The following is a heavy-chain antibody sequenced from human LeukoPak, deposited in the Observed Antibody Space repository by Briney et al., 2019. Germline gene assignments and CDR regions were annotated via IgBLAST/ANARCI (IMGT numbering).Heavy chain of an antibody. CDR2: ISAYNGNR. CDR3: ARLIPQIVVPGAVDY. D-gene: IGHD2-2*01. J-gene: IGHJ4*02. CDR1: GYTFRRYA. V-gene: IGHV1-18*01. Sequence: ASVKVSCKASGYTFRRYAISWVRQAPGQGLEWMGWISAYNGNRNYAQKLQGRVTMTTDTSTSTAYMELRSLRSDDTAVYYCARLIPQIVVPGAVDYWGQGTLVPVSS.